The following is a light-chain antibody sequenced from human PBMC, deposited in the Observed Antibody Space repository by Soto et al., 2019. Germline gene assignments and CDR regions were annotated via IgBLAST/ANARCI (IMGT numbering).Light chain of an antibody. J-gene: IGKJ4*01. CDR3: QPYNNWPLT. Sequence: EVVMRQSPATLSVSPGECATLSCRASQGVGDTLACYQHKPGQTPRLLIYDTSTRATGVPTRFSGSRSGAEFTLTINSLQSEDFAVYYCQPYNNWPLTFGGGTKVDIK. V-gene: IGKV3-15*01. CDR2: DTS. CDR1: QGVGDT.